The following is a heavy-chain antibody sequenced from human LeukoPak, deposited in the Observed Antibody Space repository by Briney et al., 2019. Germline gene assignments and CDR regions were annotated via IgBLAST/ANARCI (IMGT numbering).Heavy chain of an antibody. Sequence: GGSLRLSCAASGFTFSSYAMSWVRQAPGKGLEWVSAISGSGGSTYYADSVKGRFTISRDSSKNTLYLQMNSLRADDTAVYYCAKSQSGRYSFDYWGQGALVTVSS. CDR2: ISGSGGST. J-gene: IGHJ4*02. CDR3: AKSQSGRYSFDY. CDR1: GFTFSSYA. D-gene: IGHD6-19*01. V-gene: IGHV3-23*01.